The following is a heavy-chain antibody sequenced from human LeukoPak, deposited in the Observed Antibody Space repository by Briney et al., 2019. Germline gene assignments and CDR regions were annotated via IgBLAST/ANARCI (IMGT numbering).Heavy chain of an antibody. J-gene: IGHJ4*02. CDR3: ARLDGIAAVFDY. Sequence: PSETLSLTCAVYGGSFSGYYWSWIRQPPGKGLEWIGEINHSGSTNHNPSHKSRVTISVDTSKNQFSLKRSSVTAADTAVYYCARLDGIAAVFDYWGQGTLVTVSS. CDR1: GGSFSGYY. CDR2: INHSGST. D-gene: IGHD6-13*01. V-gene: IGHV4-34*01.